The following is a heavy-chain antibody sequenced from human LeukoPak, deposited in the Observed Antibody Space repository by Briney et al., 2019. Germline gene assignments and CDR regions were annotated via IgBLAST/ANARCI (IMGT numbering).Heavy chain of an antibody. CDR1: GYTFTGYY. Sequence: ASLKVSCKASGYTFTGYYMHWVRQAPGQGLEWMGWINPNSGGTNYAQKFQGRVTMTRDTSISTAYMELSRLRSDDTAVYYCARVYYGSGSYSDYYYYMDVWGKGTTVTISS. J-gene: IGHJ6*03. CDR2: INPNSGGT. D-gene: IGHD3-10*01. V-gene: IGHV1-2*02. CDR3: ARVYYGSGSYSDYYYYMDV.